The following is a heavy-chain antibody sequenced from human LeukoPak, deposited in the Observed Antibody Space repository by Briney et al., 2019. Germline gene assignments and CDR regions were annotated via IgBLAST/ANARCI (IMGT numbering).Heavy chain of an antibody. J-gene: IGHJ4*02. V-gene: IGHV3-7*01. Sequence: SSETLSLTCTVSGGSISSSIYYWGWVRQAPGKGLEWVANIKQDGSEKYYVDSVKGRFTISRDNAKNSLYLQMNSLRAEDTAVYYCARGVVPAAYDYWGQGTLVTVSS. CDR1: GGSISSSIYY. CDR3: ARGVVPAAYDY. D-gene: IGHD2-2*01. CDR2: IKQDGSEK.